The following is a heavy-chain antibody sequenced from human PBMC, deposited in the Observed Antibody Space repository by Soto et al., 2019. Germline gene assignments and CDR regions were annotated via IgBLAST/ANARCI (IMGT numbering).Heavy chain of an antibody. V-gene: IGHV4-4*02. CDR1: GDSISSPNW. J-gene: IGHJ4*02. CDR2: MFASGSS. Sequence: QVQLQESGPGLVKPSETLSLTCAVSGDSISSPNWWSWYRQPPGKGLELIGEMFASGSSNYNPSLNGRVTKSRDTSKNHFSLKLTSLAAADTAIYYCAREGFDHRPDYWGQGIPVTVSS. CDR3: AREGFDHRPDY.